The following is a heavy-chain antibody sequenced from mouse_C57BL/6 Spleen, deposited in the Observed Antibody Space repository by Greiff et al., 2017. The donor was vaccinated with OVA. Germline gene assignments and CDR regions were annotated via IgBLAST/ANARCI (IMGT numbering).Heavy chain of an antibody. V-gene: IGHV1-4*01. D-gene: IGHD3-2*02. CDR2: INPSSGYT. CDR3: AREETAQATGGFDY. Sequence: VQLQQSGADLARPGASVKMSCKASGYTFTSYTMHWVKQRPGQGLEWIGYINPSSGYTKYNQKFKDKATLTADKSSSTAYMQLSSLTSEDSAVYYCAREETAQATGGFDYWGQGTTLTVSS. CDR1: GYTFTSYT. J-gene: IGHJ2*01.